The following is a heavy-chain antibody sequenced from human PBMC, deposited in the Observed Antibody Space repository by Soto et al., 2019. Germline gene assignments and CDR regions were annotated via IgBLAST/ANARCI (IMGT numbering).Heavy chain of an antibody. Sequence: QVQLVQSGAEVKKPGASVKVSCKASGYTFTSYGISWVRQAPGQGLEWMGWISAYNGNTNYAQKLQGRVTMTTDSSTSTAYMGLRSLRSDDTAVYYCARDKRRGFYDSSGYYPPHFDYWGQGTLVTVSS. CDR2: ISAYNGNT. CDR1: GYTFTSYG. V-gene: IGHV1-18*04. J-gene: IGHJ4*02. CDR3: ARDKRRGFYDSSGYYPPHFDY. D-gene: IGHD3-22*01.